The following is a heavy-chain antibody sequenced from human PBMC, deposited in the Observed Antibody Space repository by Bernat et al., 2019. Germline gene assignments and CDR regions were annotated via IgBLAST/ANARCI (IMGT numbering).Heavy chain of an antibody. CDR3: ARGASNPWFGP. Sequence: QVQLQQWGAGLVKPSETLSLTCAVYGESFSTYYWSWIRQPPGKGLEWIGEINHSGSTNYNPSLKSRVTISVDTSKNPFSPKLSFVTPADTAVYYCARGASNPWFGPWGQGTLVTVSS. D-gene: IGHD2-2*01. CDR2: INHSGST. J-gene: IGHJ5*02. CDR1: GESFSTYY. V-gene: IGHV4-34*02.